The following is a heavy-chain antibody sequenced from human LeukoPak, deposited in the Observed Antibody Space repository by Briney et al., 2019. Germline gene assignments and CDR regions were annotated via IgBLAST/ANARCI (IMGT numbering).Heavy chain of an antibody. D-gene: IGHD5-18*01. Sequence: PSETLSLTCTVSGGSISSYYWSWIRQPPGKGLEWIGYIYYSGSTNYNPSLKSRVTISVDTSKNQFSLKLSSVTAADTAVYYCAREPHVDTAMVATYFDYWGQGTLVTVSS. CDR2: IYYSGST. CDR1: GGSISSYY. V-gene: IGHV4-59*12. CDR3: AREPHVDTAMVATYFDY. J-gene: IGHJ4*02.